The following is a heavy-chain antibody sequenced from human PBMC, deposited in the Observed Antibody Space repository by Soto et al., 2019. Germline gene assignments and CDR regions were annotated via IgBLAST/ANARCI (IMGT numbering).Heavy chain of an antibody. J-gene: IGHJ3*02. CDR3: ARDMKVYYYDSSGYSDAFDI. CDR1: GGSISSGDYY. V-gene: IGHV4-30-4*01. D-gene: IGHD3-22*01. CDR2: IYYSGST. Sequence: SSETQSLTCTVSGGSISSGDYYWSWIRQPPGKGLEWIGYIYYSGSTYYNPSLKSRVTISVDTSKNQFSLKLSSVTAADTAVYYCARDMKVYYYDSSGYSDAFDIWGQGTMVTVS.